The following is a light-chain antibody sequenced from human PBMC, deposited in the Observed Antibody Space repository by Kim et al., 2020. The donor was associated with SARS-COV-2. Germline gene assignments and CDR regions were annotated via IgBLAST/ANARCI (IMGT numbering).Light chain of an antibody. CDR2: EDD. CDR1: SGSIDDNY. V-gene: IGLV6-57*03. CDR3: QSYNRDNVI. Sequence: NFMLTQPHSVSESPGKTATISCTRSSGSIDDNYVQWYQQRPGGVPTIVIYEDDQRPSGVSDRFSGSIDNSSNSASLTISGLRTEDEADDYCQSYNRDNVIFGGGTQLTVL. J-gene: IGLJ2*01.